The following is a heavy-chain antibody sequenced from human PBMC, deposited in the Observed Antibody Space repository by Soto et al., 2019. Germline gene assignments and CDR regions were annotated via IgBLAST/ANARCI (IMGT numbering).Heavy chain of an antibody. Sequence: EVQLVESVGGLVQPGGSLKLSCAASWFTFSGSAMHWVRQASGKGLEWVVRIRSKANSYATAYAASVKGRFTISRDDSKNTAYLQMNSLKTEDTAVYYCTRLGGDYYDSTAIWGQGTMVTGSS. CDR3: TRLGGDYYDSTAI. D-gene: IGHD3-22*01. V-gene: IGHV3-73*02. CDR2: IRSKANSYAT. CDR1: WFTFSGSA. J-gene: IGHJ3*02.